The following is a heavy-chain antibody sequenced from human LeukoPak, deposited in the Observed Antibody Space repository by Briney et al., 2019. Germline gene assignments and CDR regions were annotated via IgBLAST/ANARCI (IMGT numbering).Heavy chain of an antibody. Sequence: SETLSLTCTVSGDSISTYYWSWIRQPPGKGLEWIGYIYYRVTSDYNPSLKSRVTMSVDMSTRQISLKLSSVTAADTGVYYCARAVGGDGSGSLWGPGTLVTVSS. J-gene: IGHJ4*02. CDR3: ARAVGGDGSGSL. V-gene: IGHV4-59*01. CDR1: GDSISTYY. CDR2: IYYRVTS. D-gene: IGHD3-10*01.